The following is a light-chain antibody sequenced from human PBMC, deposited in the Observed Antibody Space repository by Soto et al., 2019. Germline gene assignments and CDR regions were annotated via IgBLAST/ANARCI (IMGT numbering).Light chain of an antibody. J-gene: IGLJ2*01. CDR1: SSDVGGYSY. Sequence: QSALTQPASVSGSPGQSVTISCSGTSSDVGGYSYVSWYQHHPGKAPRLMIYEVSDRPSGVSNRFSGSKSGNTASLTISALQAEDEADYYCSSYTSSNTLVFGGGTKVTVL. V-gene: IGLV2-14*01. CDR2: EVS. CDR3: SSYTSSNTLV.